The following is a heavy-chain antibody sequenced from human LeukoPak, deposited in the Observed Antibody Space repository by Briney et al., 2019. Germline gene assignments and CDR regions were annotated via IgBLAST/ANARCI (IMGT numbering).Heavy chain of an antibody. Sequence: SETLSLTCTVSGGSISSYYWDWVRQPPGKGLEWIGYIYYSGSTNYNTSLKSRVTISVDTSKNQFSLKLRSVTAADTAVYYCARGGGYRSYFDYWGQGTLVTVSS. J-gene: IGHJ4*02. CDR1: GGSISSYY. D-gene: IGHD1-26*01. CDR2: IYYSGST. V-gene: IGHV4-59*01. CDR3: ARGGGYRSYFDY.